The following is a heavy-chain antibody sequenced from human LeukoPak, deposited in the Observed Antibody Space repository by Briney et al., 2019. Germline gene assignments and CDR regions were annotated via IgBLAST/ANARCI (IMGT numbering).Heavy chain of an antibody. D-gene: IGHD5-24*01. V-gene: IGHV4-39*07. Sequence: PSETLSLTCTVSGGSISSSSYYWGWIRQPPGKGLEWIGYIYYSGSTYYNPSLKSRVTMSVDTSKNQFSLKLTSVTAADTAVYYCARIRDGYNDAYDIWGQGTMVTVSS. CDR3: ARIRDGYNDAYDI. CDR1: GGSISSSSYY. J-gene: IGHJ3*02. CDR2: IYYSGST.